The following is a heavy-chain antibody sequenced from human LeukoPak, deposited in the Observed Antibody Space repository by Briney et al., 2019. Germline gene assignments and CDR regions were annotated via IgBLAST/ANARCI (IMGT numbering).Heavy chain of an antibody. CDR3: ARGSHYDFWSGYYTKGNWFDP. Sequence: SETLSLTCTVSGGSISSGGYYWSWIRQHPGKGLEWIGYIYYSGSTYYNPSLKSRVTISVETSKNQFSLKLSSVTAADTAVYYCARGSHYDFWSGYYTKGNWFDPWGQGTLVTVSS. CDR1: GGSISSGGYY. CDR2: IYYSGST. D-gene: IGHD3-3*01. V-gene: IGHV4-31*03. J-gene: IGHJ5*02.